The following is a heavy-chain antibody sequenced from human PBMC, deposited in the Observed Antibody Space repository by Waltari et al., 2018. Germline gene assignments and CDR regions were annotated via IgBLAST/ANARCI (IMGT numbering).Heavy chain of an antibody. CDR3: ARVDFWSGYCFDY. Sequence: EVQLVESGGGLVQPGGSLRLSCAVSGFSVSNNYMTWVRQAPGKGLEGVSVIYSGGGTYQADAGKGRFSICRHDSKNTLNLQMNNLRAEETAVYYCARVDFWSGYCFDYWGQGTLVTVSS. V-gene: IGHV3-53*04. J-gene: IGHJ4*02. CDR1: GFSVSNNY. D-gene: IGHD3-3*01. CDR2: IYSGGGT.